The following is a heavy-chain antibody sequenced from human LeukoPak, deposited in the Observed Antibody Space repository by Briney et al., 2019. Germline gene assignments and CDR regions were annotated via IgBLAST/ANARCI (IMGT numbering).Heavy chain of an antibody. Sequence: GGSLRLSCAASGFTFSSYGMHWVRQAPGKGLEWVAVIWYDGSNKYYADSVKGRFTISRDNAKNSLYLQMNSLRAEDTAVYYCARVYGIYGDYPFDYWGQGTLVTVSS. D-gene: IGHD4-17*01. CDR2: IWYDGSNK. CDR1: GFTFSSYG. J-gene: IGHJ4*02. CDR3: ARVYGIYGDYPFDY. V-gene: IGHV3-33*01.